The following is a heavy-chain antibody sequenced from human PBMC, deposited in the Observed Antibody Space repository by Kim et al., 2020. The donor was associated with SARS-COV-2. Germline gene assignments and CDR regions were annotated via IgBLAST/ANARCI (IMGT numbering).Heavy chain of an antibody. J-gene: IGHJ6*02. D-gene: IGHD3-10*01. CDR3: AREGWFGELPHYYGMDV. Sequence: SVKGRFTISIYNAKNSLYLQMNSLRAEDTAVYYCAREGWFGELPHYYGMDVWGQGTTVTVSS. V-gene: IGHV3-48*03.